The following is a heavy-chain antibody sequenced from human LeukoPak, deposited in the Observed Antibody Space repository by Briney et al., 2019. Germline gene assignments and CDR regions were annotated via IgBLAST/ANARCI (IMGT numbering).Heavy chain of an antibody. CDR3: AKDLAADGYYYYGMDV. D-gene: IGHD6-13*01. CDR2: ISGSGGST. CDR1: GFTFSSYA. J-gene: IGHJ6*02. V-gene: IGHV3-23*01. Sequence: PGGSLRLSCAASGFTFSSYAMSWVHQAPGKGLEWVSAISGSGGSTYYADSVKGRFTISRDNSKNTLYLQMNSLRAEDTAVYYCAKDLAADGYYYYGMDVWGQGTTVTVSS.